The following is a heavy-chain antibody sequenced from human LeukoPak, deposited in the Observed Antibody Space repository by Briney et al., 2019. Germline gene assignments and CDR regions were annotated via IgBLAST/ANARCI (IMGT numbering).Heavy chain of an antibody. J-gene: IGHJ4*02. D-gene: IGHD2-21*01. CDR1: GYTLTELS. CDR3: ARDNRIYSPFDY. V-gene: IGHV1-24*01. CDR2: FDPEDAET. Sequence: ASVKVSCKVSGYTLTELSMHWVRQAPGKGLEWMGGFDPEDAETIYAQKFQGRVTITRDTSATTAYMALSSLGSEDTAVYYCARDNRIYSPFDYWGQGTLVTVSS.